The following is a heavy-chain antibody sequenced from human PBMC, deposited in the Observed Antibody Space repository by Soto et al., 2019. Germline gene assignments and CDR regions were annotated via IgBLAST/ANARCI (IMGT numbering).Heavy chain of an antibody. CDR1: GYTFTSYA. CDR2: INPNSGGT. D-gene: IGHD2-21*02. Sequence: GASVKVSCKASGYTFTSYAMHWVRQAPGQGLEWMGWINPNSGGTNYAQKFQGWVTMTTDTSMSTAYMELRSLRSDDTAVYYCARDCCGDCYSEFDFSGQGTLVTVSS. J-gene: IGHJ4*02. V-gene: IGHV1-2*04. CDR3: ARDCCGDCYSEFDF.